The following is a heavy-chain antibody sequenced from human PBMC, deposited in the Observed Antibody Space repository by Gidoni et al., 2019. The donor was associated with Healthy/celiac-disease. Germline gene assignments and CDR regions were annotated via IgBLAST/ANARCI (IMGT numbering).Heavy chain of an antibody. CDR2: IWYDGSNK. CDR3: AGTDYYDSSGYLRY. Sequence: QVQLVESGGGVVQPGRSLRLSCAASGFPFSSYGMHWVRQAPGKGLEWVAVIWYDGSNKYYADSVKGRFTISRDNSKNTLYLQMNSLRAEDTAVYYCAGTDYYDSSGYLRYWGQGTLVTVSS. CDR1: GFPFSSYG. V-gene: IGHV3-33*01. D-gene: IGHD3-22*01. J-gene: IGHJ4*02.